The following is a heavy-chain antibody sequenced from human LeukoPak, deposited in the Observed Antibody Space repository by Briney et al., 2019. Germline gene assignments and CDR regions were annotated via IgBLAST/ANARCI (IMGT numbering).Heavy chain of an antibody. V-gene: IGHV1-69*05. Sequence: SSVKVSCKASGGTFSSYAISWVRQAPGQGLEWMGRIIPIFGTANYAQKFQGRVTITTDESTSTAYMELSRLRSDDTAVYYCARQEANIAAAEGYWGQGTLVTVSS. CDR2: IIPIFGTA. J-gene: IGHJ4*02. D-gene: IGHD6-13*01. CDR3: ARQEANIAAAEGY. CDR1: GGTFSSYA.